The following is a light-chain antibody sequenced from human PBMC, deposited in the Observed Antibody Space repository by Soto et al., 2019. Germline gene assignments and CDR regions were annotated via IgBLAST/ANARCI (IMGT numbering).Light chain of an antibody. Sequence: QSALTQPASVSGSPGQSITISCTGTSSDVGGYNSVSWYRQYPGKAPKLIIFDVTDRPSGISTRFSGSKSGNTASLTISGLQGEDEAVFYCTSYTSSSTTVFGTGTKVTVL. CDR2: DVT. CDR3: TSYTSSSTTV. V-gene: IGLV2-14*01. J-gene: IGLJ1*01. CDR1: SSDVGGYNS.